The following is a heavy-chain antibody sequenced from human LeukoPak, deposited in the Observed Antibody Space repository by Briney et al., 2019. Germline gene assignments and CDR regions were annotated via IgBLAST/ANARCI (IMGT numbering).Heavy chain of an antibody. D-gene: IGHD2-2*01. J-gene: IGHJ4*02. CDR3: ARDIVVVPAAMLDY. CDR1: GFNLSDYY. Sequence: GGSLRLSCAASGFNLSDYYMTWIRQAPGKGLEWVSYISRSDSTIYYADSVKGRFTISRDNAKNSLYLQMNSLRAEDTAVYYCARDIVVVPAAMLDYWGQGTLVTVSS. CDR2: ISRSDSTI. V-gene: IGHV3-11*01.